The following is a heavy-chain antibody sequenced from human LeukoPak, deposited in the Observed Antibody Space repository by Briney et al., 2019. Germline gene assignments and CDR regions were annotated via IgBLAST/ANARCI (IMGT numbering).Heavy chain of an antibody. J-gene: IGHJ5*02. D-gene: IGHD2-2*01. CDR3: ARGPYIVVVPAANSWFDP. CDR1: GGSISSGSYY. V-gene: IGHV4-61*02. Sequence: SETLSLTCTVSGGSISSGSYYWSWIRQPAGKGLEWIGRIYTSGSTNYNPSLKSRATISVDTSKNQFSLKLSSVTAADTAVYYCARGPYIVVVPAANSWFDPWGQGTLVTDSS. CDR2: IYTSGST.